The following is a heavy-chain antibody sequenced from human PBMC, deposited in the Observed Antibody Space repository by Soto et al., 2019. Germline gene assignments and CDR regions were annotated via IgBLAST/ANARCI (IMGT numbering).Heavy chain of an antibody. Sequence: KTSETLSLTCTVSGGSISSYYWSWIRQPPGKGLEWIGYIYYSGSTNYNPSLKSRVTTSVDTSKNQFSLKLSSVTAADTAVYYCARGSYCSSTSCSSHFDYWGQGTLVTVSS. CDR2: IYYSGST. CDR1: GGSISSYY. J-gene: IGHJ4*02. CDR3: ARGSYCSSTSCSSHFDY. V-gene: IGHV4-59*01. D-gene: IGHD2-2*01.